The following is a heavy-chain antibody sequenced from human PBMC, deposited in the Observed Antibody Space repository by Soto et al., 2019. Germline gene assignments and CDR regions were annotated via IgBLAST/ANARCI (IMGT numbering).Heavy chain of an antibody. J-gene: IGHJ4*02. CDR1: GASISIDEYH. V-gene: IGHV4-39*01. CDR2: VKSSGT. CDR3: VKVGDS. D-gene: IGHD3-10*01. Sequence: PSETLSLTCTVSGASISIDEYHWGWIRQISWNGVEWIRSVKSSGTYYNPSLSSRLTVSVDTSNNQFALNLKSVTPAETASYYCVKVGDSWGQGALVTVSS.